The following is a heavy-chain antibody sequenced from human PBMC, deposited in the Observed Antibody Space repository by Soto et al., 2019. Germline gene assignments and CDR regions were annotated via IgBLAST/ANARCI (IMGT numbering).Heavy chain of an antibody. J-gene: IGHJ6*02. CDR1: GASISPYY. CDR3: ARDRGDRNDYYYGVDV. D-gene: IGHD7-27*01. CDR2: IYYSGST. Sequence: LSLTCSVSGASISPYYWSWIRQPPGKGLEWIGYIYYSGSTNYNPSPKSRVTISLDTSKNQFSLKLSSVTAADTAMYYCARDRGDRNDYYYGVDVWGQGTTVTVSS. V-gene: IGHV4-59*01.